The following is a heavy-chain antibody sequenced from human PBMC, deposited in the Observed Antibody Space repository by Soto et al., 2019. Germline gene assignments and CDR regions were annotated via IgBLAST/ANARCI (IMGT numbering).Heavy chain of an antibody. Sequence: GGSLRLSCAASGFTFSSYAMHWVRQAPGKGLEWVAVISYDGSNKYYADSVKGRFTISRDNSKNTLYLQMNSLRAEDTAVYYCARDAADAILTYNWSDPWGQGTLVTVSS. J-gene: IGHJ5*02. V-gene: IGHV3-30-3*01. CDR3: ARDAADAILTYNWSDP. CDR2: ISYDGSNK. CDR1: GFTFSSYA. D-gene: IGHD2-8*01.